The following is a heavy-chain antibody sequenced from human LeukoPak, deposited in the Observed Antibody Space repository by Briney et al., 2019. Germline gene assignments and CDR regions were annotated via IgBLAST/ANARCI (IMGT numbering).Heavy chain of an antibody. CDR1: GDSMSSYS. CDR3: ASDYGSGSYRFDY. V-gene: IGHV4-59*01. Sequence: SETLSLTCTVSGDSMSSYSWSWIRQPPGKRLEWIGYIFNSGSTIYNPSLKSRVTISLDMSKKQFSLRLSSVTAADTAVYHCASDYGSGSYRFDYWGQGTLVTVSS. D-gene: IGHD3-10*01. J-gene: IGHJ4*02. CDR2: IFNSGST.